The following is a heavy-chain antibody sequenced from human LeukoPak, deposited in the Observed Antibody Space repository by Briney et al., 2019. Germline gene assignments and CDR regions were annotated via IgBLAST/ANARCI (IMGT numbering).Heavy chain of an antibody. CDR1: GFTFSSYG. D-gene: IGHD4-17*01. CDR3: EKDRGDSGDVGSCDY. Sequence: PGGSLRLSCAASGFTFSSYGMHWVRQAPGKGLEWVAFIRYDGSNKYYADSVKGRFTISRDNSKNTLYLQMNSLRAEDTAVYYCEKDRGDSGDVGSCDYWGQGTLVTVSS. CDR2: IRYDGSNK. V-gene: IGHV3-30*02. J-gene: IGHJ4*02.